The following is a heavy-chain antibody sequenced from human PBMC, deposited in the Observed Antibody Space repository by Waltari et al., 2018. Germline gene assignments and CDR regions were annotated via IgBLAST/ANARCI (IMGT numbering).Heavy chain of an antibody. D-gene: IGHD3-16*01. CDR3: AVDPLGTPFDY. J-gene: IGHJ4*02. V-gene: IGHV3-7*01. CDR1: GFTFSSYW. CDR2: IKQDGSEK. Sequence: EVQLVESGGGLVQPGGSLRLSCAASGFTFSSYWMSCVRQAPGKGLEWVANIKQDGSEKYYVDSVKGRFTISRDNAKNSLYLQMNSLRAEDTAVYYCAVDPLGTPFDYWGQGTLVTVSS.